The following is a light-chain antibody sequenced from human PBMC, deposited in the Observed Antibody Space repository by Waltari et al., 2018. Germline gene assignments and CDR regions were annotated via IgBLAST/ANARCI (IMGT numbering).Light chain of an antibody. CDR3: QSSDNSPQVI. J-gene: IGLJ2*01. Sequence: NFLLTQPHSVSESPGTTITISCSRSSGSIGSNYVQWYQQRPGSAPITLIYEDNQRPSGVPDRFSGSIDSSSNSASLTIAGLRTEDEADYYCQSSDNSPQVIFGGGTKLAVL. CDR1: SGSIGSNY. V-gene: IGLV6-57*04. CDR2: EDN.